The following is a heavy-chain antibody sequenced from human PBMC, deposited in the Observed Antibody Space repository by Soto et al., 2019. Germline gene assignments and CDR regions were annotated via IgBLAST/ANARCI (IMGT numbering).Heavy chain of an antibody. CDR1: GGSMSSSTYY. CDR3: AGHKRITVVGVAPIRGIFDY. CDR2: MDYSGRA. V-gene: IGHV4-39*01. Sequence: QVPLQESGPGLVKPSETLSLNCAVFGGSMSSSTYYWGWIRQPPGKGLEWIGGMDYSGRAYYNPSLKSRVTISVDTAKNKFSLKLNSVAAADTAVYYCAGHKRITVVGVAPIRGIFDYWGQGDLVTVSS. D-gene: IGHD3-3*01. J-gene: IGHJ4*02.